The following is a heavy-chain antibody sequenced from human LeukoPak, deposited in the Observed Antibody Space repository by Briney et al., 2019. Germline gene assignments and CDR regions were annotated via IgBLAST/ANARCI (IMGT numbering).Heavy chain of an antibody. CDR2: MNPNSGNT. D-gene: IGHD2-15*01. V-gene: IGHV1-8*03. J-gene: IGHJ4*02. CDR3: ARGRLERCSGGSCYRFDY. CDR1: GYTFTSYD. Sequence: GPSVNVSCKASGYTFTSYDINWVRQATGQGLEWMGWMNPNSGNTGYAQKFQGRVTITRNTSISTAYMELSSLRSEDTAVYYCARGRLERCSGGSCYRFDYWGQGTLVTVSS.